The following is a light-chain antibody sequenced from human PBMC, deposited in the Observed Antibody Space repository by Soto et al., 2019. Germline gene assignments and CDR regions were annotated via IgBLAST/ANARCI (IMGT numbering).Light chain of an antibody. Sequence: QSVLTHPASVSGSPGQSITISCTGTSSDVGSYNLASWYQQHPGKAPKLMIYEGSKRPSGVSNRSSGSKSGNTASLTISGPQAEDEADYYCCSYAGSSTFFYVLGTGTKVTVL. J-gene: IGLJ1*01. CDR1: SSDVGSYNL. CDR2: EGS. V-gene: IGLV2-23*03. CDR3: CSYAGSSTFFYV.